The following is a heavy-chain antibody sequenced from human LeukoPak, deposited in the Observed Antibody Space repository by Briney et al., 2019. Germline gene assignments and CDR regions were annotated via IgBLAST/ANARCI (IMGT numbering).Heavy chain of an antibody. V-gene: IGHV4-59*12. CDR1: GGSISSYY. D-gene: IGHD6-19*01. J-gene: IGHJ1*01. CDR2: IYYSGST. Sequence: SETLSLTCTVSGGSISSYYWSWIRQPPGKGLEWIGYIYYSGSTNYNPSLKSRVTISVDTSKNQFSLKLSSVTAADTAVYYCARLAVADDAEYFQHWGQGTLVTVSS. CDR3: ARLAVADDAEYFQH.